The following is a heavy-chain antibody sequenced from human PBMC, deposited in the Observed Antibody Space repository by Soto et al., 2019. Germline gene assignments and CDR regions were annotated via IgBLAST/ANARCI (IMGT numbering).Heavy chain of an antibody. CDR1: GYSFTNYY. Sequence: LGASLKISCKGSGYSFTNYYIAWVRQMPGKGLELMGITYPGDSETRYSPSFQGQVTFSADNSINTAYLKWSSLKASDTAIYYCARQSNTWAPLDYWGQGTLVTVSS. D-gene: IGHD7-27*01. CDR3: ARQSNTWAPLDY. J-gene: IGHJ4*02. CDR2: TYPGDSET. V-gene: IGHV5-51*01.